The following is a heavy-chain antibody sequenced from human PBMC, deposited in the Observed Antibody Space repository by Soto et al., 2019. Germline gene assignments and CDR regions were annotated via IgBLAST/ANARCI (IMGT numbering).Heavy chain of an antibody. V-gene: IGHV4-39*01. Sequence: QLQLQESGPGLVKPSETLSLTCTVSGGSISSSSYYWGWIRQPPGKGLEWIGSIYYSGSTYYNPSLKSRVTISVDTSKNQFSLKLSSVTAADTAVYYCATPDQGGYCSGGSCYHTWGQGTLVTVSS. D-gene: IGHD2-15*01. CDR2: IYYSGST. J-gene: IGHJ4*02. CDR1: GGSISSSSYY. CDR3: ATPDQGGYCSGGSCYHT.